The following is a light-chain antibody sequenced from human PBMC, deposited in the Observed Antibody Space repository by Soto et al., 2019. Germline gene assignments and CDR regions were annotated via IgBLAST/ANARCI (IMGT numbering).Light chain of an antibody. V-gene: IGLV2-14*01. Sequence: QSALTQPASVSGSPGQSITISCTGTSSDVGGYNYVSWYQQHPGKAPKLLIYEVSNRPSGVSNRFSGSKSDNTASLTISGLQAEDEADYYCNSYTSRSTGVFGTGTKLTVL. J-gene: IGLJ1*01. CDR2: EVS. CDR1: SSDVGGYNY. CDR3: NSYTSRSTGV.